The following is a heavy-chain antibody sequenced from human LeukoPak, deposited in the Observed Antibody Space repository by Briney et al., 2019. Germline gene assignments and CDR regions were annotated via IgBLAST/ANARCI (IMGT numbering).Heavy chain of an antibody. J-gene: IGHJ4*02. V-gene: IGHV3-30-3*01. D-gene: IGHD2-15*01. CDR2: ISYDGSNK. CDR3: ARDEDYYDY. Sequence: GGSLRLSCAASGFTFSSYAMHWVRQAPGKGLEWVAVISYDGSNKYHADSVKGRFTISRDNSKNTLYLQMNSLRAEDTAVYYCARDEDYYDYWGQGTLVTVSS. CDR1: GFTFSSYA.